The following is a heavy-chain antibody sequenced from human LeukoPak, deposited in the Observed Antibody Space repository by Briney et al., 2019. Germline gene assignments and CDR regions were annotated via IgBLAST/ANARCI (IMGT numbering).Heavy chain of an antibody. CDR3: ARDSY. Sequence: AESLRLSCAASGFTASSNYMRWVRQAPGRVLGWVSVIYSGGSTYYADSVKGRFTISRHNSKNTLYLQMNSLRAEDTAVYYCARDSYWRQGTLVSVSS. J-gene: IGHJ4*02. CDR2: IYSGGST. V-gene: IGHV3-53*04. CDR1: GFTASSNY.